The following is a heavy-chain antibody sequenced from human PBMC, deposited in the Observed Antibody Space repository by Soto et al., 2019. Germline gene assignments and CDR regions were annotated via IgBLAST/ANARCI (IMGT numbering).Heavy chain of an antibody. CDR2: ISWNSGSI. Sequence: EVQLVESGGGLVQPGRSLRLSCAASGFTFDDYAMHWVRQAPGKGLEWVSGISWNSGSIGYADSVKGRFTISRDNVKNSLYLQMNSLRVEDTALYSCAKVVWKLPAGGLFDYWGPGTLVTVSS. D-gene: IGHD2-15*01. J-gene: IGHJ4*02. CDR1: GFTFDDYA. V-gene: IGHV3-9*01. CDR3: AKVVWKLPAGGLFDY.